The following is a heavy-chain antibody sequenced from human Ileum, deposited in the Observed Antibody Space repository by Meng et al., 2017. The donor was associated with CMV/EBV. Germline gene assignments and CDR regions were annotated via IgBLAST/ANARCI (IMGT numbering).Heavy chain of an antibody. D-gene: IGHD1-20*01. Sequence: GSIRSGGYSWSWIRQPPGKGLEWIGYMFHSGSTYYNPSLKSRVSISIDRSKNQFSLKLTSVTAADTAVYYCAREGSITGTTAVLDPWGQGTLVTVSS. CDR3: AREGSITGTTAVLDP. J-gene: IGHJ5*02. CDR2: MFHSGST. V-gene: IGHV4-30-2*01. CDR1: GSIRSGGYS.